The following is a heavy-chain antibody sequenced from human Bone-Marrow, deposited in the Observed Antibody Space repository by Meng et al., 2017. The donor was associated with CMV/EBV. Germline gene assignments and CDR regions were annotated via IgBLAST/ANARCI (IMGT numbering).Heavy chain of an antibody. CDR3: AREPDYYDSSGYYFGRKLDLDY. CDR1: GFTFSSYW. Sequence: GGSLRLSCAASGFTFSSYWMSWVRQAPGKGLEWVANIKQDGSEKYYVDSVKGRFTISRDNAKNSLYLQMNSLRAEDTAVYYCAREPDYYDSSGYYFGRKLDLDYWGQGTLVTVSS. V-gene: IGHV3-7*01. CDR2: IKQDGSEK. D-gene: IGHD3-22*01. J-gene: IGHJ4*02.